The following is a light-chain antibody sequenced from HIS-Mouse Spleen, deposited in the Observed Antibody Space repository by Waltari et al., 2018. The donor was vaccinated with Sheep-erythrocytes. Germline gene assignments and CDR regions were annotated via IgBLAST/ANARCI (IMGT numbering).Light chain of an antibody. CDR1: SRAVGGYNY. CDR2: DVS. Sequence: QSALTQPRSVSGSPGQSVTISCTGTSRAVGGYNYVSWYQQHPGKAPKLMIYDVSKRPSGVPDRFSGSKSGNTASLTISGLQAEDEADYYCQAWDSSIVVFGGGTKLTVL. CDR3: QAWDSSIVV. V-gene: IGLV2-11*01. J-gene: IGLJ2*01.